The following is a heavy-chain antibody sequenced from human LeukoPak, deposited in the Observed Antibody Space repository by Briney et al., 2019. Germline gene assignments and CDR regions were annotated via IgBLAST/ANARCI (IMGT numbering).Heavy chain of an antibody. Sequence: GGSLRLSCAASGFTFSSYSMNWVRQAPGKGLEWVSSISSSSSYIYYADSVKGRFTISRDNAKNSLYLQMNSLRAEDTAVYYCARGSHDSWSGYGYYFDYWGQGTLVTVSS. CDR3: ARGSHDSWSGYGYYFDY. CDR2: ISSSSSYI. V-gene: IGHV3-21*01. J-gene: IGHJ4*02. CDR1: GFTFSSYS. D-gene: IGHD3-3*01.